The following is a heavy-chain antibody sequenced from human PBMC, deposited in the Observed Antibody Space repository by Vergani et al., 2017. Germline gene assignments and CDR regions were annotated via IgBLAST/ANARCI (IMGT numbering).Heavy chain of an antibody. D-gene: IGHD3-10*01. V-gene: IGHV3-43*02. CDR2: ISGDGGST. J-gene: IGHJ4*02. Sequence: EVQLVESGGGVVQPGGSLRLSCAASGFTFDDYAMHWVRQAPGKGLEWVSLISGDGGSTYYADSVKGRFTISRDNSKNTLYLQMNSLRAEDTAVYYCAKTTLLWFGELPYYFDYWGQGTLVTVSS. CDR1: GFTFDDYA. CDR3: AKTTLLWFGELPYYFDY.